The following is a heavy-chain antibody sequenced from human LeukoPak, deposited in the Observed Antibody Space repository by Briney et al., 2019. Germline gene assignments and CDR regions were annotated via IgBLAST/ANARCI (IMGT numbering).Heavy chain of an antibody. D-gene: IGHD6-19*01. CDR3: ARDGIAVAGIPFDY. CDR2: IKQDGSEK. J-gene: IGHJ4*02. V-gene: IGHV3-7*01. Sequence: GGSLRLSCAASGFTFSSYWMSWVRQAPGKGLGWVANIKQDGSEKYYVDSVRGRFTISRGNAKNSLYLQMNSLRAEDTAVYYCARDGIAVAGIPFDYWGQGTLVTVSS. CDR1: GFTFSSYW.